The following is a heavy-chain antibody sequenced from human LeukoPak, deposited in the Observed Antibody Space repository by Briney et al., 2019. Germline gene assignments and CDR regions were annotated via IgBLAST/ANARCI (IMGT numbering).Heavy chain of an antibody. Sequence: PGGSLRLSCAASGFTFSSYGMHWVRQAPGKGLEWVAFIRYDGSNKYYADSVKGRFTISRDNSKNTLYLQMNSLRAEDTAVYYCAKDLCSSTSCYPDYWGQGTLVTVSS. CDR1: GFTFSSYG. D-gene: IGHD2-2*01. J-gene: IGHJ4*02. V-gene: IGHV3-30*02. CDR2: IRYDGSNK. CDR3: AKDLCSSTSCYPDY.